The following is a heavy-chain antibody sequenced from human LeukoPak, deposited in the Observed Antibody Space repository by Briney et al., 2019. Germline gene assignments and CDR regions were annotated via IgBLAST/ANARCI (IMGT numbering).Heavy chain of an antibody. Sequence: PGGSLRLSCAAPGFTFSLFGMTWVRQAPGKGLEWISYISSSRRTINYADSVKGRFSISRDNAKNSLYLQMSNLRAEDTAVYYCARDGDSGGYYYGPFDNWGQGTLVTVSS. CDR1: GFTFSLFG. CDR2: ISSSRRTI. J-gene: IGHJ4*02. D-gene: IGHD3-22*01. CDR3: ARDGDSGGYYYGPFDN. V-gene: IGHV3-48*04.